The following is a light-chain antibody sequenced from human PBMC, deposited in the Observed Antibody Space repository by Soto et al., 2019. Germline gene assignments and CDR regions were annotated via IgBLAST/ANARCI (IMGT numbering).Light chain of an antibody. CDR2: DVS. CDR3: SSYTSSSTLV. Sequence: QSALTQPASVSGSPGQSITISCTGTSSDVGGYNYVSWYQQHPDKAPKFMIYDVSNRPSGVSNRFSGSKSGNTASPTISGLQAEDEADYYCSSYTSSSTLVFGGGTKLTVL. CDR1: SSDVGGYNY. J-gene: IGLJ2*01. V-gene: IGLV2-14*01.